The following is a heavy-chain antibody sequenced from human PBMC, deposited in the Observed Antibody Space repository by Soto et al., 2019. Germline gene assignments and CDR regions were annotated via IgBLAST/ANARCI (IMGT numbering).Heavy chain of an antibody. CDR2: SNNSGSFT. CDR1: GFTFSDHY. V-gene: IGHV3-11*06. Sequence: GGSLRLSCAASGFTFSDHYMSWIRQAPGKGLEWIGYSNNSGSFTRYADSVKGRFSISRDNAKNSLYLQINSLRGDDTATYFCVRSGDNYNLLDYWGQGTPVTVSS. D-gene: IGHD1-1*01. J-gene: IGHJ4*02. CDR3: VRSGDNYNLLDY.